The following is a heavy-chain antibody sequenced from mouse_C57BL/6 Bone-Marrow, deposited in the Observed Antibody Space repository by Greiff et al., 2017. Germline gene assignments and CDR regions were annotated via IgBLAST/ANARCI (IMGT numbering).Heavy chain of an antibody. D-gene: IGHD1-1*01. Sequence: QVQLQQSGAELVKPGASVKLSCKASGYTFTSYWMHWVKQRPGQGLEWIGMIHPNSGSTNYNEKFKSKATLTVDKSSSTAYMQLSSLTSEDSAVYYCARNYYGSSYNYAMDYWGQGTSVTVSS. CDR1: GYTFTSYW. J-gene: IGHJ4*01. CDR3: ARNYYGSSYNYAMDY. CDR2: IHPNSGST. V-gene: IGHV1-64*01.